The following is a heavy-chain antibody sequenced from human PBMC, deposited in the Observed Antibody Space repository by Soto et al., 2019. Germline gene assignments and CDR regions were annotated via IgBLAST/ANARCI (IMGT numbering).Heavy chain of an antibody. CDR1: GYTFTSYG. CDR3: ARVAVAGYTFGY. Sequence: QVQLVQSGAEVKKPGASVKVSCKASGYTFTSYGISWVRQAPGQGLEWMGWISAYNGNTNYAQKLQGRXXMXTXKSTSTAYMKLRSLRSDDTAVYYCARVAVAGYTFGYWGQGTLVTVSS. J-gene: IGHJ4*02. CDR2: ISAYNGNT. V-gene: IGHV1-18*01. D-gene: IGHD6-19*01.